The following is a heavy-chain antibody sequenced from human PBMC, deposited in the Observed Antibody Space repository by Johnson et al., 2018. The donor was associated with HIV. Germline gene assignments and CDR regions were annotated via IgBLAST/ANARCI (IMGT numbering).Heavy chain of an antibody. D-gene: IGHD3-10*01. Sequence: EVQLVESGGGLVQPGGSLRLSSAASGFTFSSYAMSWVRQAPGKGLEWVSAISGSGGSTYYADSVKGRFTISRDNSRNTLFLHMNSLRADDTAVYYCAIGRGEFPRHAFDIWGQGTMVTVSS. V-gene: IGHV3-23*04. J-gene: IGHJ3*02. CDR2: ISGSGGST. CDR1: GFTFSSYA. CDR3: AIGRGEFPRHAFDI.